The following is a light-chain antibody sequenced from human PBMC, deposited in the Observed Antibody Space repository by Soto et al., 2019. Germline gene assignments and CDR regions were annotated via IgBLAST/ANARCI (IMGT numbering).Light chain of an antibody. CDR1: QALNTR. Sequence: EIVLTQSPATLSAFPGDRVTLSCRASQALNTRLAWYQHKPGQAPRLLIYLTSNRAAGVPARFSAWGSETDFTLTISDVEPEDFAVYYCQQRTNSEITFGPGTKVDIK. J-gene: IGKJ3*01. CDR3: QQRTNSEIT. CDR2: LTS. V-gene: IGKV3D-11*01.